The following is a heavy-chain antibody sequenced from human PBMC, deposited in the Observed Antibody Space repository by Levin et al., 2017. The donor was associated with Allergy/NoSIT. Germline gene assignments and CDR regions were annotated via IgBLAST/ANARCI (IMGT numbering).Heavy chain of an antibody. D-gene: IGHD2-15*01. CDR3: ARWAGGRGGSYYFDY. Sequence: PSETLSLTCAVSGGSISSSNWWSWVRQPPGKGLEWIGEIYHSGSTNYNPSLKSRVTISVDKSKNQFSLKLSSVTAADTAVYYCARWAGGRGGSYYFDYWGQGTLVTVSS. V-gene: IGHV4-4*02. CDR1: GGSISSSNW. CDR2: IYHSGST. J-gene: IGHJ4*02.